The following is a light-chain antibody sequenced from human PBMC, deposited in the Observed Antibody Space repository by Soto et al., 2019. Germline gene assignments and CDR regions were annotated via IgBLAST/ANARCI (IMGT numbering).Light chain of an antibody. V-gene: IGKV3D-15*01. CDR2: YIS. Sequence: EIVMTQSPATLSVSPVETASLSFIASQSAGNFLAWYQPKPGQAPRLLIYYISTRATGIPARFSGSGSGTEFTLTINSLQSEDSAVYYCQQHNQWPINCGQGTRREIK. CDR1: QSAGNF. CDR3: QQHNQWPIN. J-gene: IGKJ5*01.